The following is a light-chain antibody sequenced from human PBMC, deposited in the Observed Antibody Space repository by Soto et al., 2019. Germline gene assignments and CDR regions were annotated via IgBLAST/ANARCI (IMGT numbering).Light chain of an antibody. V-gene: IGKV3D-20*01. CDR1: QSVSSSY. J-gene: IGKJ5*01. CDR3: QQYGSSPST. CDR2: DAS. Sequence: IVLTQSPATLSVSPGERATLSCRASQSVSSSYLAWYQQKPGLAPRLLIYDASSRATGIPDRFSGSGSGTDFTLTISRLEPEDFAVYYCQQYGSSPSTFGQGTRLEVK.